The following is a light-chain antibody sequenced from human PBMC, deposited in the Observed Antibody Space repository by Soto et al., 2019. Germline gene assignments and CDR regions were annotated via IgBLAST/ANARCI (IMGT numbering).Light chain of an antibody. V-gene: IGLV4-69*01. CDR3: QTWCTGIRV. J-gene: IGLJ1*01. Sequence: QPVLTQSPSASASLGASVKLTCTLSSGHSNYAIAWHQQQPEKGPRYLMKVNSDGSHRKGDGIPDRFSGSSSGAQRYLTISSLQSEDEADYYCQTWCTGIRVFGTGTSSPS. CDR2: VNSDGSH. CDR1: SGHSNYA.